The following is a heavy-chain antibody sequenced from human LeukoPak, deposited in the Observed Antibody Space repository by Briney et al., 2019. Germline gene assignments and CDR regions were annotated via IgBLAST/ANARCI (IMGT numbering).Heavy chain of an antibody. Sequence: GGSLRLSCAASGFKFSDYGMYWVRQAPGKGLEWVALIWYDGRKTHYGDSVKGRFTVARDNSNNTLHLQMNTLRAEDTAVYYCARGGGYYDSSGYPLLDYWGQETLVTVSS. J-gene: IGHJ4*02. CDR2: IWYDGRKT. V-gene: IGHV3-33*01. D-gene: IGHD3-22*01. CDR3: ARGGGYYDSSGYPLLDY. CDR1: GFKFSDYG.